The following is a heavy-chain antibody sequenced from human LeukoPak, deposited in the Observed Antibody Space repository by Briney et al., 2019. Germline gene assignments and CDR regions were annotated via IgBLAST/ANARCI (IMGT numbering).Heavy chain of an antibody. V-gene: IGHV3-30*03. CDR1: GFTFSSYG. J-gene: IGHJ4*02. CDR3: AREKSSTWYFFDY. CDR2: ISYDGSNK. D-gene: IGHD6-13*01. Sequence: GGSLRLSCAASGFTFSSYGMHWVRQAPGKGLEWVAVISYDGSNKYYADSVKGRFTISRDNSENTVYVEMNSLRAEDTAVYYCAREKSSTWYFFDYWGQGTLVTVSS.